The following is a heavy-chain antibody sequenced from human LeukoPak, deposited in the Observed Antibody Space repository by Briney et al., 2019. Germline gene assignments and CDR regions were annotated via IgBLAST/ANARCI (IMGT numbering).Heavy chain of an antibody. CDR1: GGSISSYY. J-gene: IGHJ4*02. V-gene: IGHV4-59*01. D-gene: IGHD3-22*01. CDR3: ARGWSYYEYNY. CDR2: IYYSGST. Sequence: PSETLSLTCTVSGGSISSYYWSWIRQPPGKGLEWIGYIYYSGSTNYNPSLKSRVTISVDTSKNQFSLKLSSVTAADTAVYYCARGWSYYEYNYWGQGTLVTVSS.